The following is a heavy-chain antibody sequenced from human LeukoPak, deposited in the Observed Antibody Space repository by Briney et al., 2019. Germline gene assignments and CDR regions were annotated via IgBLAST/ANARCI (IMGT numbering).Heavy chain of an antibody. J-gene: IGHJ4*02. CDR3: TRHREDKYYYDSSGPKGIDY. CDR2: IRSKANSYAT. V-gene: IGHV3-73*01. D-gene: IGHD3-22*01. CDR1: GFTFSSHG. Sequence: GGSLRLSCVASGFTFSSHGMNWVRQASGKGLEWVGRIRSKANSYATAYAASVKGRFTISRDDSKNTAYLQMNSLKTEDTAVYYCTRHREDKYYYDSSGPKGIDYWGQGTLVTVSS.